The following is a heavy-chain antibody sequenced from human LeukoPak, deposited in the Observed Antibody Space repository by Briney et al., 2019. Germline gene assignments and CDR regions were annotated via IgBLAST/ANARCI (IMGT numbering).Heavy chain of an antibody. CDR3: ARANYYDSGGYDY. CDR2: INHSGST. J-gene: IGHJ4*02. CDR1: GGSFSGYY. Sequence: SETLSLTCAVYGGSFSGYYWNWIRQPPGKGLEWIGEINHSGSTNCNPSLRSRVTISVDTSKNQFSLKLSSVTAADTAVYYCARANYYDSGGYDYWGQGTLVTVSS. D-gene: IGHD3-22*01. V-gene: IGHV4-34*01.